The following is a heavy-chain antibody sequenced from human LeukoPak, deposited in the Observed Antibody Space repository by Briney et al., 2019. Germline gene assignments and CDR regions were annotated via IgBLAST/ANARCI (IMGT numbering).Heavy chain of an antibody. J-gene: IGHJ3*02. D-gene: IGHD6-19*01. V-gene: IGHV5-51*01. CDR3: ARSPKSYSSGWYGFSGAFDI. CDR2: IYPGDSDT. CDR1: GYSFTNYW. Sequence: GESLKISCKGSGYSFTNYWIGWVRQMPGKGLEWMGIIYPGDSDTRYSPSFQGQVTISADKSISTAYLQWSSLKASDTAMYYCARSPKSYSSGWYGFSGAFDIWGQGTMVTVSS.